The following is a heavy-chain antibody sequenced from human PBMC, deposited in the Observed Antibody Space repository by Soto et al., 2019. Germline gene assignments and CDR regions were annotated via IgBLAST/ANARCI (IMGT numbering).Heavy chain of an antibody. CDR2: IWYDGSNK. V-gene: IGHV3-33*01. Sequence: GGSLRLSCAASGFTFSSYGMHWVRQAPGKGLEWVAVIWYDGSNKYYADSVKGRFTISRDNSKNTLYLQMNSLRAEDTAVYYCARDRDNYYDSSGYSGYYYYGMDVWGQGTTVTVSS. CDR3: ARDRDNYYDSSGYSGYYYYGMDV. D-gene: IGHD3-22*01. J-gene: IGHJ6*02. CDR1: GFTFSSYG.